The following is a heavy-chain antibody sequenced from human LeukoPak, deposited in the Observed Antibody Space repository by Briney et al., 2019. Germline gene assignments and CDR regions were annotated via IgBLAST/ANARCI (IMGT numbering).Heavy chain of an antibody. V-gene: IGHV3-66*01. J-gene: IGHJ4*02. Sequence: GGSLRLSCAASGFTVSSNYMSWVRQAPGKGLEWVSVIYSVGTTFYADSVKGRFTISRDNSNNMLYLQMNNLRAEDTAVYYCARWVGGSKVWGQGTLVTVSS. CDR3: ARWVGGSKV. D-gene: IGHD6-25*01. CDR2: IYSVGTT. CDR1: GFTVSSNY.